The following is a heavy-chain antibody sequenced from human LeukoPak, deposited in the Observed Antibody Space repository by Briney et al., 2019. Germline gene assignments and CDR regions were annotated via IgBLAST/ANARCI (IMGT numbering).Heavy chain of an antibody. CDR3: TTDRYYYDSSGYYWYFDY. Sequence: GGSLRLSCAASGFTFSNAWMSWIRQAPGKGLEWVGRIKSKTDGGTTDYAAPVKGRFTISRDDSKNTLYLQMNSLKTEDTAVYYCTTDRYYYDSSGYYWYFDYWGQGTLVTVSS. V-gene: IGHV3-15*01. CDR2: IKSKTDGGTT. D-gene: IGHD3-22*01. J-gene: IGHJ4*02. CDR1: GFTFSNAW.